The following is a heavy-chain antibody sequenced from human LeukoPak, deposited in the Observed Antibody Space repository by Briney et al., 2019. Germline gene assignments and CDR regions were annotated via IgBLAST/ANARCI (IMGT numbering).Heavy chain of an antibody. CDR2: ISAYNGNT. V-gene: IGHV1-18*01. D-gene: IGHD3-22*01. J-gene: IGHJ3*02. CDR1: GGTFSSYA. CDR3: ARDFPNTMIVENDAFDI. Sequence: ASVKVSCKASGGTFSSYAISWVRQAPGQGLEWMGWISAYNGNTNYAQKLQGRVTMTTDTSTGTAYMELRSLRSDDTAVYYCARDFPNTMIVENDAFDIWGQGTMVTVSS.